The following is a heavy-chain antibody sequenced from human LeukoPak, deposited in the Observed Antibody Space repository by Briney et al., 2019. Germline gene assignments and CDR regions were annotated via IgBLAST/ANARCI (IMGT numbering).Heavy chain of an antibody. CDR2: ISAYNGNT. J-gene: IGHJ4*02. D-gene: IGHD3-22*01. Sequence: ASVKVSCKASGNTFTSYGISWVRQAPGQGLEWMGWISAYNGNTNYAQKLQGRVTMTTDTSTSTAYMELRSLRSDDTAVYYCARDRRYYDSSGYNTPGGYWGQGTLVTVSS. CDR3: ARDRRYYDSSGYNTPGGY. V-gene: IGHV1-18*01. CDR1: GNTFTSYG.